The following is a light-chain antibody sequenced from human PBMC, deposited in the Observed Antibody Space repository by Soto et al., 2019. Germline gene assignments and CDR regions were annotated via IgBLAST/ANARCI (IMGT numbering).Light chain of an antibody. CDR3: CSYAGSSTFPYV. Sequence: QSLLTQPASVSGSPGQSITISCTGTSSVVGSYNLVSWYQHHPGKAPKLMIYEVSKRPSGVSNRFSGSKSGNTASLTISGLQAEDEADYYCCSYAGSSTFPYVFGTGTKVTVL. J-gene: IGLJ1*01. V-gene: IGLV2-23*02. CDR1: SSVVGSYNL. CDR2: EVS.